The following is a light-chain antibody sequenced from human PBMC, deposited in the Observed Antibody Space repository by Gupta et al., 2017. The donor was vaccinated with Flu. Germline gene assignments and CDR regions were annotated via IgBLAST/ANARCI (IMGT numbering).Light chain of an antibody. CDR3: GAWQTGRSVGV. CDR1: DY. Sequence: QSVLTPPPSVSAAPGKKVTISCSGSDYVSWYQQLPAAAPRLLMYENGTRPSGIPDRFSASKSGTSATLAITGLRTGDEADYYCGAWQTGRSVGVFGGGTKVTVL. J-gene: IGLJ3*02. CDR2: ENG. V-gene: IGLV1-51*02.